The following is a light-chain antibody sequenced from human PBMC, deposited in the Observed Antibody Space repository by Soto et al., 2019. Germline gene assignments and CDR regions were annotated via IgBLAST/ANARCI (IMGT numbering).Light chain of an antibody. CDR1: ISNIGGNT. Sequence: QSVLTQPPSASGTPGQRVTISCSGSISNIGGNTVNWYQQLPGTPPKLLMYSTNQRPSGVPDRFSGSKSGNTASLTVSGLQAEDEADYYCNSYAGSKIVLGTGTKVTVL. V-gene: IGLV1-44*01. CDR3: NSYAGSKIV. CDR2: STN. J-gene: IGLJ1*01.